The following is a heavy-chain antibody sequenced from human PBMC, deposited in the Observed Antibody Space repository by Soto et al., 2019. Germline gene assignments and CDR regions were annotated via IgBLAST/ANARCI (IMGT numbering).Heavy chain of an antibody. CDR1: GFTFSSYW. CDR2: IEQDGSDK. D-gene: IGHD6-19*01. Sequence: EVQLVESGGGLVQPGGSLKLSCAASGFTFSSYWMNWVRQAPGKGLEWVANIEQDGSDKYYVDSVKGRFTISRDNAKNSLYLQINNLRPEDTAVYYCAGGTGWLSDSWGQGTLVTVSS. V-gene: IGHV3-7*05. CDR3: AGGTGWLSDS. J-gene: IGHJ4*02.